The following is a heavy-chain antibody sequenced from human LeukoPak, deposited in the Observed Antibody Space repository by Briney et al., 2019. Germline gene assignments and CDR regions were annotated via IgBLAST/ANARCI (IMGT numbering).Heavy chain of an antibody. CDR1: GFTFSSYA. J-gene: IGHJ4*02. CDR2: ISGSGGST. Sequence: PGGSLRLSCAASGFTFSSYAMSWVRQAPGKGLEWVSAISGSGGSTYYADSVKGRFTISRDNSKNTLYLQMNSLRAEDTAVYYCAKDRVYGVGSFGNFDYWGQGTLVTVSA. V-gene: IGHV3-23*01. D-gene: IGHD3-10*01. CDR3: AKDRVYGVGSFGNFDY.